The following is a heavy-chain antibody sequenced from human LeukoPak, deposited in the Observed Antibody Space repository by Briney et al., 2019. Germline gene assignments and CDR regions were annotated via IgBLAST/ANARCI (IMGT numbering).Heavy chain of an antibody. CDR1: GYSISSSYY. CDR3: ATFFGVIDDPLDY. Sequence: SETLSLTCAVSGYSISSSYYWGWIRQPPGQGLEWIGTISHSGTTFYNSSLQTRVTISLDTSRNRFSLNLTSATATDTAIYYCATFFGVIDDPLDYWGHGTLVTVSA. D-gene: IGHD3-3*01. J-gene: IGHJ4*01. V-gene: IGHV4-38-2*01. CDR2: ISHSGTT.